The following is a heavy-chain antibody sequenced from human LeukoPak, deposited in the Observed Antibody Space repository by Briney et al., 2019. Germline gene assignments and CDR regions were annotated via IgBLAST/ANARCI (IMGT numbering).Heavy chain of an antibody. V-gene: IGHV4-34*01. J-gene: IGHJ4*02. CDR1: GGSFSGYY. D-gene: IGHD4-23*01. CDR2: INHSGST. Sequence: SETLSLTCAVYGGSFSGYYWSWIRQPPGKGLEWIGEINHSGSTNYNPSLKSRVPISVDTSKNQFSLKLSSVTAADTAVYYCARGSVDYGGNSDDFDYWGQGTLVTVSS. CDR3: ARGSVDYGGNSDDFDY.